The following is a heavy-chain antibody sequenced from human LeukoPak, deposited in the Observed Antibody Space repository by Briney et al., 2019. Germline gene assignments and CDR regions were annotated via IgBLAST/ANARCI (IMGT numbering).Heavy chain of an antibody. D-gene: IGHD3-22*01. V-gene: IGHV3-30*18. J-gene: IGHJ4*02. CDR1: GFTFSSYG. Sequence: GGSLRLSCAASGFTFSSYGMHWVRQAPGKGLEWVAVISYDGSNKYYADSVKGRFTISRDNSKNTLYLQMNSLRAEDTAVYYCAKGYYYDSSGSLLEWGQGTLVTVSS. CDR3: AKGYYYDSSGSLLE. CDR2: ISYDGSNK.